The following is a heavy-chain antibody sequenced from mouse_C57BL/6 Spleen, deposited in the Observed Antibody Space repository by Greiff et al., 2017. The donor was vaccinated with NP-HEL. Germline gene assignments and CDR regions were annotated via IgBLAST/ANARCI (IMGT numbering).Heavy chain of an antibody. CDR3: TRGGYYEGFAY. CDR2: ISSGGDYI. J-gene: IGHJ3*01. CDR1: GFTFSSYA. D-gene: IGHD2-3*01. V-gene: IGHV5-9-1*02. Sequence: EVKLVESGEGLVKPGGSLKLSCAASGFTFSSYAMSWVRQTPEKRLEWVAYISSGGDYIYYADTVKGRFTISRDNARNTLYLQMSSLKSEDTAMYYCTRGGYYEGFAYWGQGTLVTVSA.